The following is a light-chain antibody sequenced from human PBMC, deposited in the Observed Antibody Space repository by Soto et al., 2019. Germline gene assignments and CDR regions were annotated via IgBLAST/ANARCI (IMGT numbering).Light chain of an antibody. J-gene: IGLJ3*02. V-gene: IGLV2-14*03. CDR1: TNDY. Sequence: QSVWTQPAALSGSPGQSITISCTGTTNDYVSWYQQHPGKAPKLMIYDVSYRPSGVSNRFSGSKSGSTASLTISGLQAEDEAAYYCYSIRDTTWGFGGGTKLTVL. CDR2: DVS. CDR3: YSIRDTTWG.